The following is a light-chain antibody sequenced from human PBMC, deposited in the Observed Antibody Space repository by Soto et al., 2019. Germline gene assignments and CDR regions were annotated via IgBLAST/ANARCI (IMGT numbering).Light chain of an antibody. CDR2: AAS. CDR1: QSISSY. V-gene: IGKV1-39*01. CDR3: QQSYSTRWT. J-gene: IGKJ1*01. Sequence: DIQMTQSPSSLSASVGDRVTITCRASQSISSYLNWYQQKPGKAPKLLIYAASSLQSGVPSRFSGSGSGTDFTLIIISLQPEDFATYYCQQSYSTRWTFGQGTKVDIK.